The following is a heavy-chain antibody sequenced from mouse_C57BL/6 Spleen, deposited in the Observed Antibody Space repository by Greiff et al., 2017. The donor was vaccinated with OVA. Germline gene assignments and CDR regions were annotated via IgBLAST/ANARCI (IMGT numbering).Heavy chain of an antibody. CDR3: AIDYYGGSPWYFDV. D-gene: IGHD1-1*01. Sequence: EVKLVESGPGLAKPSQSLSLTCSVTGYSITSGYYWNWIRQFPGNKLEWMGYISYDGSNNYNPSLKNRISITRDTSKNQFFLNLNSVTTEGTATYDCAIDYYGGSPWYFDVWGTGTTVTVSS. CDR2: ISYDGSN. J-gene: IGHJ1*03. V-gene: IGHV3-6*01. CDR1: GYSITSGYY.